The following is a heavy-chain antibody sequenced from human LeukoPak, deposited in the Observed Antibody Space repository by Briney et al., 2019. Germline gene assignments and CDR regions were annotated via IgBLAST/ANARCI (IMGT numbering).Heavy chain of an antibody. Sequence: PGGSLRLSCAASGFTFSNYAITWVRQAPGKGLEWVSGISGSGGSTYYADSVKGRFTISRDNSKNTFDLQMNSLRAEDTAVYYCAKLPYGSAYYYYMDVWGKGTTVTASS. CDR1: GFTFSNYA. CDR2: ISGSGGST. J-gene: IGHJ6*03. V-gene: IGHV3-23*01. D-gene: IGHD2-15*01. CDR3: AKLPYGSAYYYYMDV.